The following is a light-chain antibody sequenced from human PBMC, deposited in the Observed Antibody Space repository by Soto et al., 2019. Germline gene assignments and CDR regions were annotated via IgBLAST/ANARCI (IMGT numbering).Light chain of an antibody. CDR2: RNT. CDR1: SSNIAAGYE. J-gene: IGLJ2*01. Sequence: QSVLTQPPSVPGAPGQRVTISCIRCSSNIAAGYEVHWYQQLPGTVPKLLIYRNTYRPSGVPDRFSGSRSATSAPLTITGVQHEDEPEYYCQCYDRNLSCSLFGSGNKLTV. CDR3: QCYDRNLSCSL. V-gene: IGLV1-40*01.